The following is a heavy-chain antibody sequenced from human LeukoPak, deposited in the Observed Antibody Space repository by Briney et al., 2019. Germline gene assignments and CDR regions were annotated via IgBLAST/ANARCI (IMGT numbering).Heavy chain of an antibody. J-gene: IGHJ6*02. CDR2: IYYGGST. CDR1: GGSISSYY. V-gene: IGHV4-59*08. CDR3: ARAYGNYDYYYGMDV. Sequence: PSETLSLTRTVSGGSISSYYWSWIRQPPGKGLEWIGYIYYGGSTNYNPSLKSRVTISVDTSKNQFSLKLSSVTAADTAVYYCARAYGNYDYYYGMDVWGQGTTVTVSS. D-gene: IGHD4-11*01.